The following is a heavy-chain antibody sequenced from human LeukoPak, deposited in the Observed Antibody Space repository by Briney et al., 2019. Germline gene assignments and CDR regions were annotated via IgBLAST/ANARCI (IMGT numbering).Heavy chain of an antibody. CDR2: ISGSGGST. CDR1: GFTFSSYA. CDR3: VKDSNDYVWGSYRIELFDY. Sequence: GGSLRLSCAASGFTFSSYAMSWVRQAPGKGLEWVSAISGSGGSTYYADSVKGRFTISRDNSKNTLYLQMSSLRAEDTAVYYCVKDSNDYVWGSYRIELFDYWGQGTLVTVSS. D-gene: IGHD3-16*02. V-gene: IGHV3-23*01. J-gene: IGHJ4*02.